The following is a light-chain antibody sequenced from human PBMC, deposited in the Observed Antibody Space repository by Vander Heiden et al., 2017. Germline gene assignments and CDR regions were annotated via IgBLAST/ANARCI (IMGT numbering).Light chain of an antibody. Sequence: DIQVPQSPSTLSASVGDRVTITCRASQSINIWLAWYQQKPGKAPKLLIYKASSLQSWVSSRFSGSGSGTEFSLTISSLQPDDFATYYCQHYKSYPYTFGQGTKLELK. J-gene: IGKJ2*01. CDR2: KAS. CDR1: QSINIW. V-gene: IGKV1-5*03. CDR3: QHYKSYPYT.